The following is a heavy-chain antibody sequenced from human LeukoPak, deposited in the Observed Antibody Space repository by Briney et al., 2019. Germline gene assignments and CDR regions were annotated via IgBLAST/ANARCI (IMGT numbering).Heavy chain of an antibody. CDR3: ARDLRGSGSSFDY. V-gene: IGHV3-23*01. CDR1: GFTFSSYT. Sequence: GGSLRLSCAASGFTFSSYTMNWVRQAPGKGLEWVSAISGSGVGTYYADSVKGRFTISRDNSKNTLYLQMNSLRAEDTAVYYCARDLRGSGSSFDYWGQGTLVTVSS. D-gene: IGHD3-10*01. CDR2: ISGSGVGT. J-gene: IGHJ4*02.